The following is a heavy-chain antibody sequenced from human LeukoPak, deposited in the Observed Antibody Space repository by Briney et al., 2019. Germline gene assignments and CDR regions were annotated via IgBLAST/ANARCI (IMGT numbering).Heavy chain of an antibody. CDR2: IYYSGST. CDR1: GGSISIYY. J-gene: IGHJ4*02. D-gene: IGHD4-4*01. V-gene: IGHV4-59*08. CDR3: ASYTPSRDYFDY. Sequence: SETLSLTCTVYGGSISIYYWSWIRQPQGKGLEWIGYIYYSGSTNYNPSLKSRVTISVDTSKNQFSLKRSSVTAADTAVYYCASYTPSRDYFDYWGQGTLVTVSS.